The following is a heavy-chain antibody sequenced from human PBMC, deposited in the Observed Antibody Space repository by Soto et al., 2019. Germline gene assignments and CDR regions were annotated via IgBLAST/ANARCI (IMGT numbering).Heavy chain of an antibody. V-gene: IGHV5-51*01. D-gene: IGHD3-22*01. CDR3: ARIDSRGPSAIYYYYYGMDV. Sequence: GESLKISCKGSGYRFTDYWIGWVRQMPGKGLEWMGIIYPADSDTRYSPSFQGQVTISADKSINTAYLQLSSLKASDTAMYYCARIDSRGPSAIYYYYYGMDVWGQGXSVTVSS. CDR1: GYRFTDYW. J-gene: IGHJ6*02. CDR2: IYPADSDT.